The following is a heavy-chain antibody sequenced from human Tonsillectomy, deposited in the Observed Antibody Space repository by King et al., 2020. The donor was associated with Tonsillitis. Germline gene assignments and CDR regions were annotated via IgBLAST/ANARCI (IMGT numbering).Heavy chain of an antibody. CDR2: IYYSGST. CDR1: GGSISSSSYY. V-gene: IGHV4-39*01. CDR3: AFLWGAEGGNSGGAFDI. D-gene: IGHD4-23*01. Sequence: LPLQESGPGLVKPSETLSLTCTVSGGSISSSSYYWGWIRQPPGKGLEWIGSIYYSGSTYYNPSLKSRVTISVDTSKNQFSLKLSSVTAADTAVYYCAFLWGAEGGNSGGAFDIWGQGTMVTVSS. J-gene: IGHJ3*02.